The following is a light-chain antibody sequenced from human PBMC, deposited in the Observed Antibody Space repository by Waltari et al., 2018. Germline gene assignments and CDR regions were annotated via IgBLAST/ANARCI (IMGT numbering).Light chain of an antibody. Sequence: IVMTQSPATLSLSPGERATLSCRASQSVSSSLAWYQQKPGQAPRLLIYGASSRATGIPDRFSGSGSGTDFTLTINSLEPEDVAVYYCLQRSNWPHSFGQGTKVEIK. CDR1: QSVSSS. CDR2: GAS. V-gene: IGKV3-15*01. J-gene: IGKJ2*03. CDR3: LQRSNWPHS.